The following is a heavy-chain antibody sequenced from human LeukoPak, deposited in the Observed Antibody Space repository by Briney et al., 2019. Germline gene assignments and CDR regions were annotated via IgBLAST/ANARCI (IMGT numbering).Heavy chain of an antibody. CDR3: ARDLPAAPYYYYYGMDV. Sequence: PETLSLTCAVYGGSFSGYYWSWIRQPPGKGLEWIGEINHSGSTNYNPSLKSRVTISVDTSKNQFSLKLSSVTAADTAVYYCARDLPAAPYYYYYGMDVWGKGTTVTVSS. CDR1: GGSFSGYY. V-gene: IGHV4-34*01. CDR2: INHSGST. D-gene: IGHD2-2*01. J-gene: IGHJ6*04.